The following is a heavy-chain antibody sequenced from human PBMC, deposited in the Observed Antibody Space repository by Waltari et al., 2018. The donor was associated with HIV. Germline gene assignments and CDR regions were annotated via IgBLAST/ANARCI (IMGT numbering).Heavy chain of an antibody. CDR1: GYTFSDYY. CDR2: IYPKTGDT. J-gene: IGHJ4*02. D-gene: IGHD6-6*01. Sequence: QVQLVQSGAEVKKPGASVKVSCKASGYTFSDYYIHWVRQAPGQGLEWMGRIYPKTGDTKYAQNFQGRVTVTRDTSIRTAYMELSRLRSDDTAVYYCARRGIAARLLDSWGQGTLVTVSS. V-gene: IGHV1-2*06. CDR3: ARRGIAARLLDS.